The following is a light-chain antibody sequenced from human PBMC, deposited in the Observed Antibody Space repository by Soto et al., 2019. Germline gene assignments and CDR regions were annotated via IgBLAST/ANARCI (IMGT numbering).Light chain of an antibody. J-gene: IGKJ5*01. CDR3: QQLTSYHRST. Sequence: DIQLTQSPSFLSASLGDRVTITCRASQGISNYLAWYQQRPGKAPKLLIYAASTLQTGVPSSFSGSGSGTEFTLTISSLQHEDFANYHCQQLTSYHRSTFGQGTRLEIK. V-gene: IGKV1-9*01. CDR1: QGISNY. CDR2: AAS.